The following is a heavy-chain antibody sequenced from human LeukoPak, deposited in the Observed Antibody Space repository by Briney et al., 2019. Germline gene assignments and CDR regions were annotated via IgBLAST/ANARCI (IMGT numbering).Heavy chain of an antibody. V-gene: IGHV3-9*01. CDR1: GFTFDDYA. J-gene: IGHJ3*02. D-gene: IGHD6-19*01. CDR3: ARHAVAGAPDVFYI. Sequence: GGSLRLSCAASGFTFDDYAMHWVRHAPGKGLEWVSGISWNSGSIVYADSVKGRFTISRDNAKNSLYLQMNSLRAEDTALYYCARHAVAGAPDVFYIWGQGTMVTVSS. CDR2: ISWNSGSI.